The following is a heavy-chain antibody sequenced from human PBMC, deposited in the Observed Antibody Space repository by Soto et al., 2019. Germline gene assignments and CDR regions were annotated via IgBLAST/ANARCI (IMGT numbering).Heavy chain of an antibody. CDR3: ARAPGGDSSGYYYLNY. CDR2: INPTSGST. J-gene: IGHJ4*02. V-gene: IGHV1-46*01. CDR1: GYTFINYY. Sequence: QVQVVQSGAEVKKPGAPVKISCKASGYTFINYYLHWVRQAPGQGLEWMAIINPTSGSTTFAQKFQGRVTMTRDTSSSTLYMELSSLRSEDTAVYYCARAPGGDSSGYYYLNYWGQGTLVTVSS. D-gene: IGHD3-22*01.